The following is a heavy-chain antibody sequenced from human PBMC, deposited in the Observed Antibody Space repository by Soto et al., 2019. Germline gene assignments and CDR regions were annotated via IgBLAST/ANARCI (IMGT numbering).Heavy chain of an antibody. J-gene: IGHJ4*02. V-gene: IGHV3-66*01. Sequence: EVQLVQSGGDLVQPGGSLRLSCAASGFTVSNNYMTWVRQAPGKGLELVSLIYSGGSTSYRDSVKGRFTISRDNSKNTLYLQINSLRVEDTAVYFCAGYSSLDCWGQGTLVTVSS. CDR2: IYSGGST. CDR3: AGYSSLDC. D-gene: IGHD6-19*01. CDR1: GFTVSNNY.